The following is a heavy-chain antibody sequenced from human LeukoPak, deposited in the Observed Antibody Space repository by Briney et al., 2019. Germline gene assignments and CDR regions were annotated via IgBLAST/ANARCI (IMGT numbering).Heavy chain of an antibody. Sequence: PSETLSLTCTVSGYSISSGYYWAWIRQPPGKGLEWIGTIYHSGDTYYNPSLKSRVTISVDTSENQFPLKLSSVTAADTAVYYCARGLQNRSSGIRFDVFQIWGQGTMVTVSS. CDR2: IYHSGDT. D-gene: IGHD6-6*01. CDR3: ARGLQNRSSGIRFDVFQI. CDR1: GYSISSGYY. V-gene: IGHV4-38-2*02. J-gene: IGHJ3*02.